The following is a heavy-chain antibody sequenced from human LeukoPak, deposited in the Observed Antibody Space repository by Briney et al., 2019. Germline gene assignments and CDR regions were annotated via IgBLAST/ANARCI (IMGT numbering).Heavy chain of an antibody. V-gene: IGHV3-11*01. CDR2: ISSSGSTI. CDR1: GLTFSDYY. D-gene: IGHD2-2*01. J-gene: IGHJ5*02. CDR3: ARVGVGVPAAKQHGWFDP. Sequence: GGSLRLSCAASGLTFSDYYMSWIRQAPGKGLEWVSYISSSGSTIYYADSVKGRFTISRDNAKNSLYLQMNSLRAEDTAVYYCARVGVGVPAAKQHGWFDPWGQGTLVTVSS.